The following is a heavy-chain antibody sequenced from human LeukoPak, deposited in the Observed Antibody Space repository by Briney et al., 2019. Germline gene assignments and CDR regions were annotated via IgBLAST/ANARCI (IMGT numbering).Heavy chain of an antibody. J-gene: IGHJ4*02. Sequence: TGGSLRLSCAASGFPFSSYGMSWVRQAPGKGLEWVANIKEDGSKKNYVDSVKGRFTISRDNAENSVYLQMNSLRVEDTAVYYCAKDIVGGGDDYWGQGTLVTVSS. CDR1: GFPFSSYG. CDR2: IKEDGSKK. D-gene: IGHD2-21*02. CDR3: AKDIVGGGDDY. V-gene: IGHV3-7*01.